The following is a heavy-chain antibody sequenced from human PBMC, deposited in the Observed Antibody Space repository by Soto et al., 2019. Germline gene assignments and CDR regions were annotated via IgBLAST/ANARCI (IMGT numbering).Heavy chain of an antibody. CDR2: ISGSGGST. CDR3: AKALSLYYFHYGMDV. V-gene: IGHV3-23*01. Sequence: GGSLRLSCAASGFTFSSYAMSWVRQAPGKGLEWVSTISGSGGSTYYADSVKGRFTISRDNSKNTLYMQMNSLRAEDTAVYYCAKALSLYYFHYGMDVWGQGTTVTVSS. CDR1: GFTFSSYA. J-gene: IGHJ6*02.